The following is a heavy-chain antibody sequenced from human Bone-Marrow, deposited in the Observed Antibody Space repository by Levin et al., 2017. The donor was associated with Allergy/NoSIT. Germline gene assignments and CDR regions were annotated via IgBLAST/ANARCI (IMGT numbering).Heavy chain of an antibody. D-gene: IGHD2-2*01. Sequence: GGSLRLSCAASGFTFSSYAMHWVRQAPGKGLEWVAVISYDGSNKYYADSVKGRFTISRDNSKNTLYLQMNSLRAEDTAVYYCARGHLPAGTFSGDYWGQGTLVTVSS. CDR1: GFTFSSYA. CDR3: ARGHLPAGTFSGDY. J-gene: IGHJ4*02. V-gene: IGHV3-30-3*01. CDR2: ISYDGSNK.